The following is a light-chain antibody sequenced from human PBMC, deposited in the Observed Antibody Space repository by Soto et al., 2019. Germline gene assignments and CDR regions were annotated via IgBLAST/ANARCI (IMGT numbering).Light chain of an antibody. CDR2: GAS. J-gene: IGKJ5*01. Sequence: EIVSTQSPATLSVSPGERATLSCTASQSVSSNVAWYQQKPGQAPRLLIDGASPRATCIKARFSGSGSGTEFTLTSSSLQSEECAVYYCQQYNNWTITFGQGTRVEIK. CDR3: QQYNNWTIT. CDR1: QSVSSN. V-gene: IGKV3-15*01.